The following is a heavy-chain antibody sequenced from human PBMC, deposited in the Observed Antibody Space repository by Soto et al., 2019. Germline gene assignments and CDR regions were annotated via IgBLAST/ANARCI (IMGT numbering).Heavy chain of an antibody. CDR3: ARIVGATSLYFDY. CDR1: GFTFSSYA. D-gene: IGHD1-26*01. J-gene: IGHJ4*02. Sequence: GGSLRLSCAASGFTFSSYAMSWVRQAPGKGLEWVSAISGSGGSTYYADSVKGRFTISRDNSKNTLYLQMNSLRAEDTAVYYCARIVGATSLYFDYWGQGTLVTVSS. CDR2: ISGSGGST. V-gene: IGHV3-23*01.